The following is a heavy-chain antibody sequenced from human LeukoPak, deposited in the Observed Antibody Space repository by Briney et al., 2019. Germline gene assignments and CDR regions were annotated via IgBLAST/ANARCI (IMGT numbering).Heavy chain of an antibody. Sequence: PGGSLRLSCAASGFTFSSYAMSWVRQAPGKGLEWVSAISGSGGSTYYADSVKGRFTISRDNSENTVYLQMNSLRADDTAVYYCAKPIVPSAISGAAFDIWGQGTMVTVSS. J-gene: IGHJ3*02. V-gene: IGHV3-23*01. CDR1: GFTFSSYA. D-gene: IGHD2-2*02. CDR2: ISGSGGST. CDR3: AKPIVPSAISGAAFDI.